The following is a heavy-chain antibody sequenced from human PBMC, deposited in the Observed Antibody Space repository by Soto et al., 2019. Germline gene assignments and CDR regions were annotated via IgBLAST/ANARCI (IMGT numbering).Heavy chain of an antibody. CDR3: ARAAPRVVVPAAIPFDC. CDR1: GGTFSSYA. CDR2: IIPIFGTA. V-gene: IGHV1-69*13. Sequence: GASVKVSCKASGGTFSSYAISWVRQAPGQGLEWMGGIIPIFGTANYAQKFQGRVTITADESTSTAYMELSSLRSEDTAVYYCARAAPRVVVPAAIPFDCWGQGTLVTVSS. D-gene: IGHD2-2*01. J-gene: IGHJ4*02.